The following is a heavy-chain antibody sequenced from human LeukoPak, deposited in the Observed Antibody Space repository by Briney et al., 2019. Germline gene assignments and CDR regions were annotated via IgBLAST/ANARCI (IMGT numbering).Heavy chain of an antibody. CDR3: ASGREYGQLLRGIDAFDI. J-gene: IGHJ3*02. V-gene: IGHV4-59*01. Sequence: PSETLSLTCTVSGGSISSYYWSWIRQPPGKGLEWIGYIYYSGSTNYSPSLKSRVTISVDTSKNQFSLKLSSVTAADTAVYYCASGREYGQLLRGIDAFDIWGQGTMVTVSS. CDR2: IYYSGST. CDR1: GGSISSYY. D-gene: IGHD6-6*01.